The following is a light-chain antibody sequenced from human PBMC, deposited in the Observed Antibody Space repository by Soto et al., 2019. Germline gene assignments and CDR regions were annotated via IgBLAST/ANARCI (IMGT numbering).Light chain of an antibody. V-gene: IGKV1-33*01. J-gene: IGKJ5*01. CDR2: DAS. CDR3: QQYDTLPIT. CDR1: QDISNY. Sequence: DIQMTQSPSSLSASVGDRVTITCQASQDISNYLNWYQQKPGKAPKLLIYDASNLETGVPSRFSGSGSATDFTFTISSLQPADIATYYCQQYDTLPITFGQGTRLEIK.